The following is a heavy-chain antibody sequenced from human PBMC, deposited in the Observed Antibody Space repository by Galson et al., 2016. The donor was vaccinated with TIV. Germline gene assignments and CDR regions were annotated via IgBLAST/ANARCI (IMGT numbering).Heavy chain of an antibody. CDR2: ISSSSSTI. D-gene: IGHD3-10*01. CDR3: YGSGSYYPLAY. V-gene: IGHV3-48*04. Sequence: LRLSCAASGFAFSRYSMNWVRPAPGKGLEWISYISSSSSTIYYVDSVKGRFTVSRDNAKNSLYLQMDSLRADDTAVYYCYGSGSYYPLAYWGQGTLVIVSS. CDR1: GFAFSRYS. J-gene: IGHJ4*02.